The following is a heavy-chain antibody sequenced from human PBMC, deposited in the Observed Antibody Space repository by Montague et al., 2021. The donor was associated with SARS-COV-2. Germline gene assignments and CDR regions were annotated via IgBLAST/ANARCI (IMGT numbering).Heavy chain of an antibody. Sequence: SETLSLTCTVSGGSISSYYWSWIRQPPGKGLEWIGYIYYSESTNYNPSLKSRVTISVDTSKNQFSLKLSSVTAADTAVYYCASQEVDTAMDRNYYYYSMDVGGQGTTVTVSS. D-gene: IGHD5-18*01. J-gene: IGHJ6*02. CDR1: GGSISSYY. CDR2: IYYSEST. V-gene: IGHV4-59*01. CDR3: ASQEVDTAMDRNYYYYSMDV.